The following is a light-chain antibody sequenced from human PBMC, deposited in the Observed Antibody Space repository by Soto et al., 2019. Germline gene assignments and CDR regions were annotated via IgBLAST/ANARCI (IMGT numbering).Light chain of an antibody. CDR3: KQSYSSQFT. CDR1: QSISSY. CDR2: AAS. Sequence: DIQMTQSPSSLSASVGDRVTLTCRASQSISSYLNWYQQKPGKAPNLLIYAASSLQSGVPSRFSGSGSGTDFTLTISSLQPEDFATYYCKQSYSSQFTFGPGTKVDIK. J-gene: IGKJ3*01. V-gene: IGKV1-39*01.